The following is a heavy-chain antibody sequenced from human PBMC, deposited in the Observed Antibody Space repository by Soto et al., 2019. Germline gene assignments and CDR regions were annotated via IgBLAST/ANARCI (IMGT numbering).Heavy chain of an antibody. CDR3: ASLLPIYYMDV. CDR1: GFTFSSYS. D-gene: IGHD2-15*01. Sequence: EVQLVESGGGLVKPGGSLRLSCAASGFTFSSYSMNWVRQAPGKGLEWVSSISSSSSYIYYADSVKGRFTISRDNAKNSLYLQMNSRRAEDTAVYYCASLLPIYYMDVWGKGTTVTVSS. J-gene: IGHJ6*03. V-gene: IGHV3-21*01. CDR2: ISSSSSYI.